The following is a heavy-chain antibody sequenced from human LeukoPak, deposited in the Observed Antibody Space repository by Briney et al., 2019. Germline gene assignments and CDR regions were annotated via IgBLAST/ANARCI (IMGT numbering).Heavy chain of an antibody. CDR1: GFTFSSYW. V-gene: IGHV3-7*03. CDR3: ARVSRSDFWSGYDFDY. J-gene: IGHJ4*02. D-gene: IGHD3-3*01. Sequence: GGSLRLSCAASGFTFSSYWMNWARQAPGKGLEWVASINHNGNVNYYVDSVKGRFTISRDNAKNSLYLQMSNLRAEDTAVYFCARVSRSDFWSGYDFDYWGQGTLVTVSS. CDR2: INHNGNVN.